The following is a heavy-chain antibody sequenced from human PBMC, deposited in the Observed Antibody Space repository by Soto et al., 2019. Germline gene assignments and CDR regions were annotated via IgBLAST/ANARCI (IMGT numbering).Heavy chain of an antibody. CDR3: ARDLYSSSSGFDY. J-gene: IGHJ4*02. CDR2: IWYAGNKE. V-gene: IGHV3-33*01. D-gene: IGHD6-6*01. Sequence: GGSLRLSCAASGFTFSSYGMHWVRQAPGKGPEWVAVIWYAGNKEFYADSVKGRFTISRDNSKNTLYLQTNSLRAEDTAVYYCARDLYSSSSGFDYWGQGTLVTVSS. CDR1: GFTFSSYG.